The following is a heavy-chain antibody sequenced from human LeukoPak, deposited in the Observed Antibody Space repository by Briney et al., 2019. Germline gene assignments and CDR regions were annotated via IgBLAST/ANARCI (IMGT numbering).Heavy chain of an antibody. CDR3: ARLSLVYDPYYFDY. CDR1: EYSISNGYY. J-gene: IGHJ4*02. CDR2: IFHTGST. D-gene: IGHD5/OR15-5a*01. Sequence: SETLSLTCSVSEYSISNGYYWGWIRQSPGTGLEWIGMIFHTGSTYYTSSLKSRVTISVDTSKNQFSLRLSSMTAADTAIYYCARLSLVYDPYYFDYWGQGTLVTVSS. V-gene: IGHV4-38-2*02.